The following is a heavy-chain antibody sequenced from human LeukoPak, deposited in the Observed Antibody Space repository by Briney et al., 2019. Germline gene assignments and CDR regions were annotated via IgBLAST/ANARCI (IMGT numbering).Heavy chain of an antibody. CDR1: GYTFISYY. D-gene: IGHD3-10*01. Sequence: ASVKVSCKASGYTFISYYMHWVRQAPGQGLEWMGWINPNSGGTNHAQKFQGRVTMTRDTSISTAYMELSRLRSDDTAVYYCARDRPLDADDYYGFYYFDYWGQGTLVTVSS. J-gene: IGHJ4*02. V-gene: IGHV1-2*02. CDR3: ARDRPLDADDYYGFYYFDY. CDR2: INPNSGGT.